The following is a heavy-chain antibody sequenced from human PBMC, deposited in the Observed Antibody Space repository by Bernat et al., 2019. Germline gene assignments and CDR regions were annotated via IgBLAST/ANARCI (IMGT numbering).Heavy chain of an antibody. J-gene: IGHJ4*02. D-gene: IGHD2-2*01. CDR1: GFTFADFA. CDR3: ASGTYPLNQKYFDF. V-gene: IGHV3-49*03. Sequence: EVQLVESGGGLVQPGRSLRLSCTASGFTFADFALGWFRQAAGKGLEWVAFIRTKAHGGTTEYAASVKGKFTISRDDSNSVAYLQMNSLNNGDTAVYYCASGTYPLNQKYFDFWGQGTLVTVSS. CDR2: IRTKAHGGTT.